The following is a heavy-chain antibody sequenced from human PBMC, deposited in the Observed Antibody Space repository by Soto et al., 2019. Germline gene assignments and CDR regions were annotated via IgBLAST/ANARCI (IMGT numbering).Heavy chain of an antibody. D-gene: IGHD4-17*01. CDR1: GFTFSSYA. CDR3: AKNGGHYYYYGMDV. CDR2: ISGSGGST. J-gene: IGHJ6*02. V-gene: IGHV3-23*01. Sequence: EVQLLESVGGLVQPGGSLRLSCAASGFTFSSYAMSWVRQAPGKGLEWVSAISGSGGSTYYADSVKGRFTISRDNSKNTLYLQMNSLRAEDTAVYYCAKNGGHYYYYGMDVWGQGTTVTVSS.